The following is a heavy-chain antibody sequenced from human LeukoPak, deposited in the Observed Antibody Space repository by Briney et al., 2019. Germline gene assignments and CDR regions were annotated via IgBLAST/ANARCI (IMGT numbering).Heavy chain of an antibody. CDR2: INTSGNT. J-gene: IGHJ5*02. D-gene: IGHD5-18*01. CDR3: AKGAGGFSYYNWFDP. Sequence: SETLSLTCTVSDGAIRTYYWSWIRQPAGKGLEWIGRINTSGNTKYNPSLNSRATISVDTSKNQFSLKLASVTAADTAIYYCAKGAGGFSYYNWFDPWGQGTLVTVSS. CDR1: DGAIRTYY. V-gene: IGHV4-4*07.